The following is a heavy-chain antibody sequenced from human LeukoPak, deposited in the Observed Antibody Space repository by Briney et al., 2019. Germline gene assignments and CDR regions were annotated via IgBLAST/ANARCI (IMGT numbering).Heavy chain of an antibody. CDR3: ARAYSSSQNWFDP. V-gene: IGHV4-61*02. Sequence: PSETLSLTCTVSGGSISSSSYYWGWIRQPAGKGLEWIGRIYTSGSTNYNPSLKSRVTISVDTSKNQFSLKLSSVTAADTAVYYCARAYSSSQNWFDPWGQGTLVTVSS. D-gene: IGHD6-13*01. CDR1: GGSISSSSYY. J-gene: IGHJ5*02. CDR2: IYTSGST.